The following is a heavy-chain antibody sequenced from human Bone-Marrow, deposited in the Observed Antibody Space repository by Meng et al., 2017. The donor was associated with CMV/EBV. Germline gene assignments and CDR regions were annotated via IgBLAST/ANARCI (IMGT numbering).Heavy chain of an antibody. D-gene: IGHD2-8*01. CDR1: GFSFSSYS. CDR3: ARILHCTNGVCYYGIDY. V-gene: IGHV3-21*01. Sequence: GGSLRLSCAASGFSFSSYSMNWVRQAPGKGLEWVSSISSSSSYINYADSVKGRFTISRDNAKNSLYLQMNSLRAEDTAVYYCARILHCTNGVCYYGIDYWGQGTLVTVSS. J-gene: IGHJ4*02. CDR2: ISSSSSYI.